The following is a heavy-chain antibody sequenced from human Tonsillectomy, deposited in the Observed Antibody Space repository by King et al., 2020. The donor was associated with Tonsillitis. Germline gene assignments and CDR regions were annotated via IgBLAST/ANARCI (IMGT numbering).Heavy chain of an antibody. CDR3: ATTGSTRHYYYYMDV. Sequence: QLVQSGAEVKKPGASVKVSCKVSGYTLTELAIHWVRQAPGKGLDWMGGFHPEDGERIYAQKFQGRVTMTEDTSTDTAYMELSSLRSEDTAVYYCATTGSTRHYYYYMDVWGKGTTVTVSS. J-gene: IGHJ6*03. CDR1: GYTLTELA. CDR2: FHPEDGER. V-gene: IGHV1-24*01. D-gene: IGHD1-7*01.